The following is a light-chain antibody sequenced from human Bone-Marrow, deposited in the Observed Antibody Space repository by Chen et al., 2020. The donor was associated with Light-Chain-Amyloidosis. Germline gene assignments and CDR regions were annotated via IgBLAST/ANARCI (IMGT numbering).Light chain of an antibody. CDR2: RDT. Sequence: SYELTQPPSVSVSPGQTARITCSGDDLPTKYAYWYQQKPGQAPVLVIHRDTERPSGISERFSGASSGTTATLTISGVQAEDQADYHCQSADSSGTDEVICGGGTKLTV. V-gene: IGLV3-25*03. J-gene: IGLJ2*01. CDR1: DLPTKY. CDR3: QSADSSGTDEVI.